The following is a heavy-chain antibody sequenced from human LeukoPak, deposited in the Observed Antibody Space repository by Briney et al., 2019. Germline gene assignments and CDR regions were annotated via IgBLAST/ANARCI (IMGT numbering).Heavy chain of an antibody. CDR1: GFTFSSYG. J-gene: IGHJ4*02. CDR2: IWYDGSNK. CDR3: ARDDAQGYQLLGKLDY. Sequence: GRSLRLSCAASGFTFSSYGMHWVRQAPGKGLEWVAVIWYDGSNKYYADSVKGRFTISRDNSKNTLYLQMNSLRAEDTAVYYCARDDAQGYQLLGKLDYWGQGTLATVSS. D-gene: IGHD2-2*01. V-gene: IGHV3-33*01.